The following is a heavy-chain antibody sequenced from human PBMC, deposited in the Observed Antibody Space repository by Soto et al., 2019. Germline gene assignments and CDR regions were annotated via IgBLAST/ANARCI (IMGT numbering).Heavy chain of an antibody. Sequence: SETLSLTCAVYGGSFSGYYWSWIRQPPGKGLEWIGEINHSGSTNYNPSLKSRVTISVDTSKNQFSLKLSSVTAADTAVYYCARGPLRSPQFDYWGQGTLVTVSS. V-gene: IGHV4-34*01. CDR2: INHSGST. CDR1: GGSFSGYY. CDR3: ARGPLRSPQFDY. J-gene: IGHJ4*02.